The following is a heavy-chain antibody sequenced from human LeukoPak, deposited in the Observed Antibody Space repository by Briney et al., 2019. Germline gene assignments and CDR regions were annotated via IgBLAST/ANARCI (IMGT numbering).Heavy chain of an antibody. CDR3: ARKGVGYWSGGNCHPVDY. CDR1: GFTVSSNY. D-gene: IGHD2-15*01. CDR2: IYSGGST. J-gene: IGHJ4*02. V-gene: IGHV3-53*01. Sequence: PGGSLSLSCAASGFTVSSNYMSWVRQAPGKGLEWVSVIYSGGSTYYADSVKGRFTISRDNSKNTLYLQMNSLRAEDTAVYYCARKGVGYWSGGNCHPVDYWGQGTLVSVSS.